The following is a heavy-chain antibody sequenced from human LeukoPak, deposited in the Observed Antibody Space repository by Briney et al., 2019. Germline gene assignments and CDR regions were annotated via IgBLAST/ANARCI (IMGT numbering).Heavy chain of an antibody. CDR2: ISAYNGNT. D-gene: IGHD2-15*01. Sequence: ASAKVSCKASGYTFTSYGINWVRQAPGQGLEWMGWISAYNGNTNYAQKLQGRVTMTTDTSTSTAYMELRSLRSDDTAVYYCASSGSSGYCGGSCYDYWGLGTLVTVSS. J-gene: IGHJ4*02. CDR1: GYTFTSYG. CDR3: ASSGSSGYCGGSCYDY. V-gene: IGHV1-18*01.